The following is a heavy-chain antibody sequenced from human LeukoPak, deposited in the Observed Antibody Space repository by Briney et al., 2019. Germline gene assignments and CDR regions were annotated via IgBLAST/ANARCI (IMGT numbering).Heavy chain of an antibody. CDR3: ARVTYYYDSSGYYDYYYYYMDV. V-gene: IGHV4-4*02. CDR1: GGSISSSNW. Sequence: SETLSLTCAVSGGSISSSNWWSWVRQPPGKGLEWIGEIYHSGSTNYNPSLKSRVTISVDKSKNQFSLKLSSVTAADTAVYYCARVTYYYDSSGYYDYYYYYMDVWGKGTTVTVSS. CDR2: IYHSGST. D-gene: IGHD3-22*01. J-gene: IGHJ6*03.